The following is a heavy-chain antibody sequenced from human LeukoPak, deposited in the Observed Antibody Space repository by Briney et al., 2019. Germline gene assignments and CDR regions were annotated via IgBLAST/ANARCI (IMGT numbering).Heavy chain of an antibody. CDR2: ISSSSSTI. V-gene: IGHV3-11*04. Sequence: GGSLRLSCAASGFTFSDYYMSWIRQAPGKGLEWVSYISSSSSTIYYADSVKGRFTISRDNAKNSLYLQMNSLRAEDTAVYYCARGWLQPYYYMDVWGKGTTVTVSS. CDR1: GFTFSDYY. J-gene: IGHJ6*03. CDR3: ARGWLQPYYYMDV. D-gene: IGHD5-18*01.